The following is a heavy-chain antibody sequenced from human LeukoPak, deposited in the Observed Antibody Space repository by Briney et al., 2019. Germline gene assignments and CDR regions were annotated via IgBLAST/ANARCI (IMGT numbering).Heavy chain of an antibody. CDR1: GFTFTSSA. D-gene: IGHD3-9*01. CDR2: IVVGSGNT. CDR3: AARYYDILTGYPDFDY. V-gene: IGHV1-58*02. J-gene: IGHJ4*02. Sequence: SVKVSCKASGFTFTSSAMQWVRQARGQRLEWIGWIVVGSGNTNYAQKFQERVTITRDMSTSTAYMELSSLRPEDTAVYYCAARYYDILTGYPDFDYWGQGTLVTVSS.